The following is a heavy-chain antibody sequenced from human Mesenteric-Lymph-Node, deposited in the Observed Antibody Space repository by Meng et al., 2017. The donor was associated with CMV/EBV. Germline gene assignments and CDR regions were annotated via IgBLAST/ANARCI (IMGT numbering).Heavy chain of an antibody. CDR1: GFSFSNYA. CDR3: ALHVGY. Sequence: GGSLRHSCAASGFSFSNYAMNWVRQAPGRGLEWVSYISSSSSTKYYADSVKGRFTISRDNAKNSLYLQMNSLRAEDTAVYYCALHVGYWGQGTLVTVSS. V-gene: IGHV3-48*04. D-gene: IGHD1-26*01. J-gene: IGHJ4*02. CDR2: ISSSSSTK.